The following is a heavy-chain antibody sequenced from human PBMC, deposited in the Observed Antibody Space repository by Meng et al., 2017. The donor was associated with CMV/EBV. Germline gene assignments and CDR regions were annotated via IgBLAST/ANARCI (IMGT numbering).Heavy chain of an antibody. V-gene: IGHV4-34*01. Sequence: SETLSLTCAVYGGSFSGYYWSWIRQPPGKGLEWIGSIYHSGSTYYNPSLKSRVTISVDTSKNQLSLKLSSVTAADTAVYYCARDGGAWGELYYYGMDVWGQGTTVTVSS. D-gene: IGHD2-15*01. CDR3: ARDGGAWGELYYYGMDV. CDR2: IYHSGST. J-gene: IGHJ6*02. CDR1: GGSFSGYY.